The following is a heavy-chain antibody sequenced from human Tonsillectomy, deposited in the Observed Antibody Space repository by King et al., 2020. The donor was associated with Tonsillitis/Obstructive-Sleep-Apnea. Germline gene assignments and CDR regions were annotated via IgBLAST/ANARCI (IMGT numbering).Heavy chain of an antibody. Sequence: VQLVESGGGLVQPGGSLRLSCAASGFTFSSYWMSWVRQAPGKGLEWVANIKQDGSEKYYVDSVKGRFTISRDNAKNSLYLQMNSLRAEDTAVYYCAREKGIAAAGHYYYYSGMDVWGQGTTVTVSS. CDR1: GFTFSSYW. V-gene: IGHV3-7*03. CDR3: AREKGIAAAGHYYYYSGMDV. D-gene: IGHD6-13*01. CDR2: IKQDGSEK. J-gene: IGHJ6*02.